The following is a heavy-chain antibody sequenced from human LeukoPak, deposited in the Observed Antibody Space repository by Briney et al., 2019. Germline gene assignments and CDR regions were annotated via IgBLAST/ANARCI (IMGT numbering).Heavy chain of an antibody. D-gene: IGHD3-22*01. CDR1: GGSISSSSYY. J-gene: IGHJ4*02. Sequence: PSETLSFTCTVSGGSISSSSYYWGWIRQPPGKGLEWIGSIYYSGSTYYNPSLKSRVTISVDTSKNQFSLKLSSVTAADTAVYYCARHVGNYYDSSGCFDYWGQGTLVTVSS. CDR2: IYYSGST. V-gene: IGHV4-39*01. CDR3: ARHVGNYYDSSGCFDY.